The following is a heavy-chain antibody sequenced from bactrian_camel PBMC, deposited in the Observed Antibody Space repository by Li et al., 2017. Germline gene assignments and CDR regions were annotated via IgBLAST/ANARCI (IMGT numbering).Heavy chain of an antibody. J-gene: IGHJ4*01. D-gene: IGHD5*01. Sequence: HVQLVESGGGSVLAGRSLTLSCTTSLSAYRRYCMGWFRQAPGKERERVARIDSDRSITYADSVKGRFTISVDRANNILYLQMNDLRPEDTARYFCAWDGVYRPGHPPTDYTWWGQGTQVTVS. CDR3: AWDGVYRPGHPPTDYTW. V-gene: IGHV3S53*01. CDR1: LSAYRRYC. CDR2: IDSDRSI.